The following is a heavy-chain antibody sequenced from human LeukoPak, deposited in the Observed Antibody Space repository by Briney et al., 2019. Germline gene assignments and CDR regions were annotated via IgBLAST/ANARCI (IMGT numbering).Heavy chain of an antibody. CDR1: GFTFSSYS. CDR3: ARDSASGSYRHAFDI. Sequence: GGSLRLSCAASGFTFSSYSMNWVRQAPGKGLEWVSYISRSSSTISYADSVKGRFTISRDNAKNSLYLQMTSLRDEDTAVYYCARDSASGSYRHAFDIWGQGTMVTVSS. CDR2: ISRSSSTI. D-gene: IGHD1-26*01. V-gene: IGHV3-48*02. J-gene: IGHJ3*02.